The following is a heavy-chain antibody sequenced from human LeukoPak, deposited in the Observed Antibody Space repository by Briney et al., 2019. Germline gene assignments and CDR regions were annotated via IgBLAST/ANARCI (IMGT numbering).Heavy chain of an antibody. J-gene: IGHJ4*02. CDR2: ISGSGGST. Sequence: QSGGSLRLSCAASGFTFSSYAMSWVRQAPGKGLEWVSAISGSGGSTCYADFVKGRFTISRDNSKNTLYLQMNSLRAEDTAVYYCAKTRPYCSGGSCYSGLYFDYWGQGTLVTVSS. CDR1: GFTFSSYA. V-gene: IGHV3-23*01. CDR3: AKTRPYCSGGSCYSGLYFDY. D-gene: IGHD2-15*01.